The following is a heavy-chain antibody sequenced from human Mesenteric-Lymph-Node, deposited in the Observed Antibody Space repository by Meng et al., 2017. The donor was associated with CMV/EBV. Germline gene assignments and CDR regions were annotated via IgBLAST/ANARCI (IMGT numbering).Heavy chain of an antibody. V-gene: IGHV4-39*07. Sequence: SETLSLTCTVSGGSISSSSSYWGWIRQPPGKGLEWLGSIYYSGSTYYNPSLKSRVTISVDTSKNQFSLKLSSVTAAGTAVYYCARDTSLLAIVVVPPGIGGYDYWGQGTLVTVSS. CDR1: GGSISSSSSY. D-gene: IGHD2-2*03. CDR3: ARDTSLLAIVVVPPGIGGYDY. J-gene: IGHJ4*02. CDR2: IYYSGST.